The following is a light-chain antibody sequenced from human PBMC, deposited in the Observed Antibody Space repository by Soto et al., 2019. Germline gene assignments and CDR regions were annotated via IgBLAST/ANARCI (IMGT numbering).Light chain of an antibody. Sequence: QSALTQPASVSGSPGQSITLSCTGTSSDVGSYNYVSWYQQHPGKAPKLMIYGVSDRPSGISSRFSGSKSGNTASLTISGLQTEDEADYYCSSYTSSGTLFGTGTKLTVL. J-gene: IGLJ1*01. CDR1: SSDVGSYNY. CDR3: SSYTSSGTL. CDR2: GVS. V-gene: IGLV2-14*01.